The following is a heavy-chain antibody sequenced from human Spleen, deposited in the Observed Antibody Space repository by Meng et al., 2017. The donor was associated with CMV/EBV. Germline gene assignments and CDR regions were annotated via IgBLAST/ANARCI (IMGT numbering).Heavy chain of an antibody. J-gene: IGHJ6*02. Sequence: GGSLRLSCAASGFTFSSYGMHWVRQAPGKGLEWVAVIWYDGSNKYYADSVKGRFTISRDNSKNSLYLQMNSLRAEDTALYYCAKDTWVRGVLHQQYYYGMDVWGQGTTVTV. V-gene: IGHV3-30*02. D-gene: IGHD3-10*01. CDR1: GFTFSSYG. CDR2: IWYDGSNK. CDR3: AKDTWVRGVLHQQYYYGMDV.